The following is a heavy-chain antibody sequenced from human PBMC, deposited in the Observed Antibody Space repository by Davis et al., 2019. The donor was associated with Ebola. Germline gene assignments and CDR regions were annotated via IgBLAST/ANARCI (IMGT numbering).Heavy chain of an antibody. CDR1: GGTFSSYA. D-gene: IGHD1-7*01. CDR3: ARGRLTGTTMNYYYGMDV. V-gene: IGHV1-2*04. Sequence: ASVKVSCKASGGTFSSYAISWVRQAPGQGLEWMGWINPNSGGTNYAQKFQGWVTMTRDTSISTAYMELSRLRSDDTAVYYCARGRLTGTTMNYYYGMDVWGKGPRSPSPQ. CDR2: INPNSGGT. J-gene: IGHJ6*01.